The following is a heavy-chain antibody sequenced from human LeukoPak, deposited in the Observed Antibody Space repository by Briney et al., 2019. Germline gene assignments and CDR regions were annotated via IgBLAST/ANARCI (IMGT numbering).Heavy chain of an antibody. CDR3: ARGRGIDY. J-gene: IGHJ4*02. Sequence: QSGGSLRLSCAASGFIFSNYWMTWVRQAPGKGLEWVANIKPVGTEKYYVDSVKGRFTISRDKARNSVYLQMNSLRAEDTAVYYCARGRGIDYWGQGTLVTVFS. V-gene: IGHV3-7*01. CDR1: GFIFSNYW. CDR2: IKPVGTEK. D-gene: IGHD3-10*01.